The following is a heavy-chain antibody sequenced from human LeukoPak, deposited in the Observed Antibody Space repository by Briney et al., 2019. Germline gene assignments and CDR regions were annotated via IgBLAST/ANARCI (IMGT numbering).Heavy chain of an antibody. J-gene: IGHJ4*02. CDR1: GFTFSSYA. Sequence: GSLRLSCAASGFTFSSYAMSWVRQAPGKGLEWVSAISGSGGSTYYADSVKGRFTISRDNSKNTLYLQMNSLRAEDTAVYYCAKDGYYYDSSGYYSYFDYWGQGTLVTVSS. V-gene: IGHV3-23*01. CDR3: AKDGYYYDSSGYYSYFDY. D-gene: IGHD3-22*01. CDR2: ISGSGGST.